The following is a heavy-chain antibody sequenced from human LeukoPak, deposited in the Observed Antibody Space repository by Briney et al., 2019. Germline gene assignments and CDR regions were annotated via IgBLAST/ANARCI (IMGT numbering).Heavy chain of an antibody. CDR1: GFTGSSNY. Sequence: SLILSCADCGFTGSSNYMSWVRQAPGKGLEWVSVIYSGGSTYYADSVKGRFTISRHNPKNTLYLQMNSLRAEDTAVHYCASDSIVVTFGTFDIWGQGTMVIVSS. D-gene: IGHD3-22*01. CDR3: ASDSIVVTFGTFDI. V-gene: IGHV3-53*04. CDR2: IYSGGST. J-gene: IGHJ3*02.